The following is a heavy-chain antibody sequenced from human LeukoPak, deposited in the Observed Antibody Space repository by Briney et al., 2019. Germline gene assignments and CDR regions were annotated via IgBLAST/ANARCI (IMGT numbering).Heavy chain of an antibody. D-gene: IGHD3-10*01. CDR2: IRYDGSNK. Sequence: PGGSLRLSCAASGFTFSSYGMHWVRQAPGKGLEWVAFIRYDGSNKYYADSVKGRFTISRDNSKNTLYLQMNSLRAEDTAVYYCAKDLSGRPFGELFDYWGQGTLVTVSS. V-gene: IGHV3-30*02. CDR1: GFTFSSYG. CDR3: AKDLSGRPFGELFDY. J-gene: IGHJ4*02.